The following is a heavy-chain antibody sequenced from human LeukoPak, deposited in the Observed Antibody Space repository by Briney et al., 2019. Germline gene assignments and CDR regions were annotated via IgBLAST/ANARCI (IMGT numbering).Heavy chain of an antibody. CDR3: AKVKLQVTGSGYFDY. Sequence: PGGSLRLSCAASGFTFSSYAMSWVRQAPGKGLEWVSAISGSGGSTYYADSVKGRFTISRDNSKNTLYLQMNSLRAEDTAVYYCAKVKLQVTGSGYFDYWGQGTLVTVSS. V-gene: IGHV3-23*01. CDR2: ISGSGGST. J-gene: IGHJ4*02. D-gene: IGHD3-3*01. CDR1: GFTFSSYA.